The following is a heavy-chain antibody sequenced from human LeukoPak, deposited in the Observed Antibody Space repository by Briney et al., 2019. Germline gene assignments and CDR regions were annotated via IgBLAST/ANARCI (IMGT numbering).Heavy chain of an antibody. Sequence: AGGSLRLSCAASGFTFSSYWMHWVRQAPGKGLVWVSRIHSDGSITSYADSVKGRFTISRDNAKNTLYLQMNSLRAEDTAVYYCAKDPRYSGSPEEYWGQGTLVTVSS. D-gene: IGHD1-26*01. V-gene: IGHV3-74*01. J-gene: IGHJ4*02. CDR1: GFTFSSYW. CDR2: IHSDGSIT. CDR3: AKDPRYSGSPEEY.